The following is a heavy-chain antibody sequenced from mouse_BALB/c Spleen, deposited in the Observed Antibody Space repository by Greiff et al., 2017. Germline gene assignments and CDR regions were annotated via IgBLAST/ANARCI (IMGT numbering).Heavy chain of an antibody. Sequence: EVKLMESGPGLVKPSQSLSLTCTVTGYSITSDYAWNWIRQFPGNKLEWMGYISYSGSTSYNPSLKSRISITRDTSKNQFFLQLNSVTTEDTATYYCARRQSLLRLRTGYFDYWGQGTTLTVSS. CDR3: ARRQSLLRLRTGYFDY. CDR1: GYSITSDYA. D-gene: IGHD1-2*01. J-gene: IGHJ2*01. CDR2: ISYSGST. V-gene: IGHV3-2*02.